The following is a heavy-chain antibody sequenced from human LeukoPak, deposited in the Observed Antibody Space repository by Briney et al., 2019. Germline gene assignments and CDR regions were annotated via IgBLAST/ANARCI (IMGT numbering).Heavy chain of an antibody. CDR1: GFTFSSYA. CDR3: ASGGRAAPSDY. CDR2: ISGSGGST. D-gene: IGHD6-6*01. Sequence: GGSLRLSCAASGFTFSSYAMSWVRQAPGKGLEWVSAISGSGGSTYYADSVKGRFTISRDNAKNSLYLQMNSLRAEDTAVYYCASGGRAAPSDYWGQGTLVTVSS. J-gene: IGHJ4*02. V-gene: IGHV3-23*01.